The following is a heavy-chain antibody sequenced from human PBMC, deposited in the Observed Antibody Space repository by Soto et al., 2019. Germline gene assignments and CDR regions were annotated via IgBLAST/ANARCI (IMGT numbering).Heavy chain of an antibody. V-gene: IGHV3-23*01. Sequence: GESLRLSCAASGFRFRTRAMSWVRQAPGKGLEWVASIRPGGDSTYYADSVKGRFAVSRDNSNVTLYLQMDSLRVEDTAIYYCTTHEEGAPWAGGFDSWGQGTLVTVSS. CDR2: IRPGGDST. D-gene: IGHD1-26*01. CDR1: GFRFRTRA. CDR3: TTHEEGAPWAGGFDS. J-gene: IGHJ5*01.